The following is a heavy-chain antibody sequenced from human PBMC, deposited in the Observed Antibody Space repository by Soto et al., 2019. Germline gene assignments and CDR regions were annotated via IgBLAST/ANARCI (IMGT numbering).Heavy chain of an antibody. CDR1: GFTFSSYS. CDR2: ISSSSSYI. D-gene: IGHD3-10*01. Sequence: GGSLRLSCAASGFTFSSYSMNWVRQAPGKGLEWVSSISSSSSYIYYADSVKGRFTISRDNAKNSLYLQMNSLRAEDTAVYYCARDQVAYYYGSGSWTMDVWGKGTTVTVSS. CDR3: ARDQVAYYYGSGSWTMDV. V-gene: IGHV3-21*01. J-gene: IGHJ6*03.